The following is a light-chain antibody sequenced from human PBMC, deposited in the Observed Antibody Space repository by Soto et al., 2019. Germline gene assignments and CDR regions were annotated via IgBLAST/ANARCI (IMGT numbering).Light chain of an antibody. CDR1: QSVSSK. J-gene: IGKJ1*01. CDR3: QQYYSWLWT. V-gene: IGKV3-15*01. CDR2: GAS. Sequence: EIVMTQSPATLSVSPGEGATLSCRASQSVSSKLAWYQQKPGQAPRLLIYGASTRATGIPARFSGSGSGTVFALIIRSLQSEHSALYYCQQYYSWLWTFGQGTKVDIK.